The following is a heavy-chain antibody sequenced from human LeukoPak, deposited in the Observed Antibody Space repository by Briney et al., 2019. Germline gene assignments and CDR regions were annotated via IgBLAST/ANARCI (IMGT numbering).Heavy chain of an antibody. D-gene: IGHD5-18*01. V-gene: IGHV1-3*01. CDR1: GYTFTSYA. Sequence: ASVKVSCKASGYTFTSYAIHWVRQAPGQRLEWMGWINVGNGNTQYSQKFQGRVTIARDTSASTAYMELSSLRSEDTAVYFCARESPQRSGYSYPHWGQGTLVTVSS. J-gene: IGHJ4*02. CDR2: INVGNGNT. CDR3: ARESPQRSGYSYPH.